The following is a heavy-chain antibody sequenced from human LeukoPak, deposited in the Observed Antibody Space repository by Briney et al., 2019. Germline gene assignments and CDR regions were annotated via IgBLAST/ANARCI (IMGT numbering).Heavy chain of an antibody. CDR1: GGSFSGYY. D-gene: IGHD5/OR15-5a*01. V-gene: IGHV4-31*11. CDR3: ARVYRNVDY. J-gene: IGHJ4*02. CDR2: IYYSGST. Sequence: SETLSLTCAVYGGSFSGYYWSWIRQHPGKGLEWIGYIYYSGSTYYNPSLKSRVTISVDTSKNQFSLKLSSVTAADTAVYYCARVYRNVDYWGQGTLVTVSS.